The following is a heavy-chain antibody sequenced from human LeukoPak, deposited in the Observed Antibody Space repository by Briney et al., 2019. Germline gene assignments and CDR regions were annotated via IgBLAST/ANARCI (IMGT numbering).Heavy chain of an antibody. Sequence: PGGSLTLSCAASGFMFSAHSMDWVRQAPGKGLEWVGRTRNKAGRYTTEYAASVKGRFTISRDDSRNSMYLQMNNLNTEDTAVYYCARDTAGAGEFDYWGQGTLVTVSS. CDR2: TRNKAGRYTT. CDR3: ARDTAGAGEFDY. V-gene: IGHV3-72*01. CDR1: GFMFSAHS. J-gene: IGHJ4*02. D-gene: IGHD3-10*01.